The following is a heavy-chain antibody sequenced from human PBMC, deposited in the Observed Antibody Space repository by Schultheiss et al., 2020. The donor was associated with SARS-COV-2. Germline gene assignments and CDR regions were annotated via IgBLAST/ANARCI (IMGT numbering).Heavy chain of an antibody. V-gene: IGHV4-34*01. J-gene: IGHJ4*02. D-gene: IGHD3-22*01. CDR3: ARQSSRSGYSFDY. Sequence: SETLSLTCAVYGGSFSGYYWSWIRQPPGKGLEWIGYIYYSGSTNYNPSLKSRVTISVDTSKNQFSLKLSSVTAADTAVYYCARQSSRSGYSFDYWGQGTLVTVSS. CDR1: GGSFSGYY. CDR2: IYYSGST.